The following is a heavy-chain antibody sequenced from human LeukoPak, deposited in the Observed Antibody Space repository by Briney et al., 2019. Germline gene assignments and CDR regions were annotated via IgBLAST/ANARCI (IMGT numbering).Heavy chain of an antibody. CDR1: GYSFTSYW. D-gene: IGHD1-20*01. J-gene: IGHJ4*02. CDR3: ARNLYNWNDPIDH. V-gene: IGHV5-51*01. CDR2: IYPGDSDT. Sequence: GESLKISCKGSGYSFTSYWIGWVRQMPGKGLEWMGTIYPGDSDTRYSPSFQGLVTISADKSISTAYLQWSSLKASDTAMYYCARNLYNWNDPIDHWGQGTLVTVSS.